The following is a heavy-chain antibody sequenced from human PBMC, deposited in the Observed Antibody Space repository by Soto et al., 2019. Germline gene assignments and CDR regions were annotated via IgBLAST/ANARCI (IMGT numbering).Heavy chain of an antibody. D-gene: IGHD6-13*01. CDR1: GGSISSGDYY. CDR2: IYYSGST. Sequence: QVQLQESGPGLVKPSQTLSLTCTVSGGSISSGDYYWSWVRQPPGKGLEWIGYIYYSGSTYYNPSLQSRVTISVDTSKNQFSLKLSSVTAADTAVYYCARGEIAAAGYYYYYGMDVWGQGTTVTVSS. CDR3: ARGEIAAAGYYYYYGMDV. J-gene: IGHJ6*02. V-gene: IGHV4-30-4*01.